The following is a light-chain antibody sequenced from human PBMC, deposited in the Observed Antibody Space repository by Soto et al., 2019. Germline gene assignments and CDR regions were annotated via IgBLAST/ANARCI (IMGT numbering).Light chain of an antibody. CDR2: DAS. V-gene: IGKV1-33*01. Sequence: DIQMTQSPSSLSASVGDRVTITCQASQDISNYLNWYQQKPGKAPKLLIYDASNLETGVPSRFSGSGSGTDFTFTISSLQPEDIATYYCQQYDNLTITFGQAPRLEIX. CDR3: QQYDNLTIT. CDR1: QDISNY. J-gene: IGKJ5*01.